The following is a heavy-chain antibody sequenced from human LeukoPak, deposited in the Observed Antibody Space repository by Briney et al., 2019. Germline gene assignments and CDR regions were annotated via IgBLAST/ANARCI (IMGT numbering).Heavy chain of an antibody. J-gene: IGHJ1*01. CDR1: GFTFSSYD. CDR2: IRYDGSNK. V-gene: IGHV3-30*02. CDR3: AKGGDRAEYFQH. Sequence: GGSLRLSCAASGFTFSSYDMHWVRQAPGKGLEWVAFIRYDGSNKYYADSVKGRFTISRDNSKNTLYLQMNSLRAEDTAVYYCAKGGDRAEYFQHWGQGTLVTVSS. D-gene: IGHD2-21*02.